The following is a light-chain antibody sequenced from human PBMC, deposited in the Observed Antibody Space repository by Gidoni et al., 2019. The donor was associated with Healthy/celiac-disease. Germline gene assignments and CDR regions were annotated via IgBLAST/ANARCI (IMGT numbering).Light chain of an antibody. V-gene: IGKV1-NL1*01. Sequence: DIQMTQSASSLSASVGDRVTITCRASQGISNSLAWYQQKPGKAPKLLLYAASRLESGVPSRFSGSGSGTDYALTISSLQPEDFATYSCQQYYSTPPEYTFGQGTKLEIK. CDR3: QQYYSTPPEYT. CDR1: QGISNS. CDR2: AAS. J-gene: IGKJ2*01.